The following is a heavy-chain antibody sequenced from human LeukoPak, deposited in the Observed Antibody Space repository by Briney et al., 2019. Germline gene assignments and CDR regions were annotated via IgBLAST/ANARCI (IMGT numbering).Heavy chain of an antibody. CDR1: GGSISSYH. CDR3: ARPQAYDSSGWSY. V-gene: IGHV4-59*08. Sequence: PSETLSLTCTVSGGSISSYHWSWIRQPPGKGLEWIGYIYYSGSTNYNPSLKSRVTISVDTSKNQFSLKLSSVTAADTAVYYCARPQAYDSSGWSYWGQGTLVTVSS. D-gene: IGHD3-22*01. CDR2: IYYSGST. J-gene: IGHJ4*02.